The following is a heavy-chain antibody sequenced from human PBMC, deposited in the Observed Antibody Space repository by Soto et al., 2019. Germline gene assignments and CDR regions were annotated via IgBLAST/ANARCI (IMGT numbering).Heavy chain of an antibody. V-gene: IGHV4-34*01. D-gene: IGHD3-22*01. J-gene: IGHJ5*02. CDR1: GGSVRGYY. CDR3: ARTRYDTSNHHVDP. CDR2: INDSGST. Sequence: PSETLSLTCAVYGGSVRGYYCSWIRQPPGKGLEWIGEINDSGSTKYNPSLKSRVTISVDTSKNQFSLSLSSVTAADTAVYFCARTRYDTSNHHVDPCRQGNLV.